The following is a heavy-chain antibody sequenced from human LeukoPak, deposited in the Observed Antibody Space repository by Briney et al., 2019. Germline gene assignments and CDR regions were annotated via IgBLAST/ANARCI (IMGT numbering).Heavy chain of an antibody. CDR3: ARNAVITPHFDY. D-gene: IGHD3-22*01. CDR1: GGSISSGGYY. CDR2: IYHSGST. J-gene: IGHJ4*02. V-gene: IGHV4-30-2*01. Sequence: PSETLSLTRTVSGGSISSGGYYWSGIRQPPGKGLEWIGYIYHSGSTYYNPSLKSRVTISVDRSKNQFSLKLSSVTAADTAVYYCARNAVITPHFDYWGQGTLVTVSS.